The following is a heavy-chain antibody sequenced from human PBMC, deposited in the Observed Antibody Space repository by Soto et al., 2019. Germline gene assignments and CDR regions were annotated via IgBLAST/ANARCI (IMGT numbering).Heavy chain of an antibody. D-gene: IGHD2-2*01. V-gene: IGHV1-69*13. CDR3: VLVVPAASPPYYYYGMDV. J-gene: IGHJ6*02. CDR1: GGTFSSCA. Sequence: GASVKVSCKASGGTFSSCAISWVRQAPGQGLEWMGGIIPIFGTANYAQKFQGRVTITADESTSTAYMELSSLRSEDTAVYYCVLVVPAASPPYYYYGMDVWGQGTTVTVSS. CDR2: IIPIFGTA.